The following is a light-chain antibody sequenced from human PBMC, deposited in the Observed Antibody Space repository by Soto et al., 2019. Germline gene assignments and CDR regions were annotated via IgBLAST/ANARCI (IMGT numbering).Light chain of an antibody. J-gene: IGKJ3*01. Sequence: EIQMTQSPSSLSASVGDRVTITCRASQGISNYLAWYQQKPGKVPKLLIYAASTLQSGVPSRFSGSGSGTDLTLTISSLQPEDVATYYSQKYNSAPFTFGPGTNVDIK. V-gene: IGKV1-27*01. CDR3: QKYNSAPFT. CDR1: QGISNY. CDR2: AAS.